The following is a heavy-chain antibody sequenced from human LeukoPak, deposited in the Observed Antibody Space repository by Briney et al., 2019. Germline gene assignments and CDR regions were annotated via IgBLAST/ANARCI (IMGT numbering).Heavy chain of an antibody. V-gene: IGHV4-59*01. Sequence: PSETLSLTCTVSGGSISSYYWSWIRQPPGKGLEWIGYIYYSGSTNYNPSLKSRVTISVDTSKNQFSLKLSSVTAADTAVYYCARERDVYCSGGSCYSVWFDPWGQGTLVTVSS. CDR1: GGSISSYY. CDR3: ARERDVYCSGGSCYSVWFDP. D-gene: IGHD2-15*01. J-gene: IGHJ5*02. CDR2: IYYSGST.